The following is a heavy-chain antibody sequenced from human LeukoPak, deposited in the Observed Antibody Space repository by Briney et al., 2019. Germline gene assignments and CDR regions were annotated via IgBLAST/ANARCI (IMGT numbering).Heavy chain of an antibody. D-gene: IGHD6-13*01. V-gene: IGHV4-30-2*01. J-gene: IGHJ4*02. Sequence: SETLSLTCTVSGGSISSGGYSWSWIRQPPGKGLEWIGYIYHSGSTYYNPSLKSRVTISVDRSENQFSLKLSSVTAAVTAVYYCARGAGRYFDYWGQGTLVTVSS. CDR2: IYHSGST. CDR1: GGSISSGGYS. CDR3: ARGAGRYFDY.